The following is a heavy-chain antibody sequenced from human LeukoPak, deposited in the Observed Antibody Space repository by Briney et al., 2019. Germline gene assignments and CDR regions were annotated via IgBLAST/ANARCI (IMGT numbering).Heavy chain of an antibody. CDR1: GFTFSSYA. CDR2: IYSGGST. V-gene: IGHV3-53*04. D-gene: IGHD2-2*01. CDR3: ARSPSYGPFDY. J-gene: IGHJ4*02. Sequence: GGSLRLSCAASGFTFSSYAMSWVRQAPGKGLEWVSVIYSGGSTYYADSVKGRFTISRHNSKNTLYLQMNSLRAEDTAVYYCARSPSYGPFDYWGQGTLVTVSS.